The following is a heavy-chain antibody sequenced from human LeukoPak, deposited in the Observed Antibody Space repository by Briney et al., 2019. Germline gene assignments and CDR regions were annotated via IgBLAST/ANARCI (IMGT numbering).Heavy chain of an antibody. D-gene: IGHD2-15*01. J-gene: IGHJ3*02. V-gene: IGHV1-69*13. Sequence: SVKVSCKASGGTFGSYAISWVRQAPGQGLEWMGGIIPIFGTANYAQKFQGRVTITADESTSTAYMELSSLRSEDTAVYYCARGGPSILVVVAAQYAAFDIWGQGTMVTVSS. CDR2: IIPIFGTA. CDR3: ARGGPSILVVVAAQYAAFDI. CDR1: GGTFGSYA.